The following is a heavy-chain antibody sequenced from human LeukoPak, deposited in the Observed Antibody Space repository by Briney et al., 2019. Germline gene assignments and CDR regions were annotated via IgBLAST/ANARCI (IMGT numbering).Heavy chain of an antibody. J-gene: IGHJ6*03. CDR2: INNDGTAT. Sequence: GGSLRLSCAASGFTFSAYWMHWVRQVPGKGLVWVSRINNDGTATFFADSVKGRFTISRDNSKNTLYLQMNSLRVEDTAVYYCAKYCPKVEPPDYMDVWGKGTTVTVS. CDR1: GFTFSAYW. CDR3: AKYCPKVEPPDYMDV. D-gene: IGHD1-26*01. V-gene: IGHV3-74*01.